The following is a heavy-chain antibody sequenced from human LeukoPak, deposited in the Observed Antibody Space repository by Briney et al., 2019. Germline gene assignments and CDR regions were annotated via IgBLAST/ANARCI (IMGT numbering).Heavy chain of an antibody. CDR1: GGSISSTRYY. CDR2: IYYSGST. V-gene: IGHV4-39*01. D-gene: IGHD2-15*01. Sequence: PSETLSLTCTVSGGSISSTRYYWGWIRQPPGKGLEWIGNIYYSGSTYYNPFLKSRVIISVDTSKNQFSLKLSSVTAADTAVYHCARLQSGGSGDHWGQGTLVTVSS. J-gene: IGHJ4*02. CDR3: ARLQSGGSGDH.